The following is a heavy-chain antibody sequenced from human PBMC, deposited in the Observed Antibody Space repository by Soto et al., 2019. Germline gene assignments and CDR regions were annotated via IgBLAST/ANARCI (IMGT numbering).Heavy chain of an antibody. CDR2: ISGSGGTT. Sequence: GGSLRLSCAASGFTFSNYAMSWVRQAPGKGLEWVSPISGSGGTTYYADSVKGRFTISRDNSKNTLYLHMNSLRAEDTAVYYCARDGCSGGSCFHYTPSITGYFDYWGQGTLVTVSS. CDR3: ARDGCSGGSCFHYTPSITGYFDY. CDR1: GFTFSNYA. V-gene: IGHV3-23*01. D-gene: IGHD2-15*01. J-gene: IGHJ4*02.